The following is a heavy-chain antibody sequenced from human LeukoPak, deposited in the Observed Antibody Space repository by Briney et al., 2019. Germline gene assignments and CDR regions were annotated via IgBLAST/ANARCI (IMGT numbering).Heavy chain of an antibody. CDR1: GYTFTSYA. D-gene: IGHD2-15*01. V-gene: IGHV1-18*01. Sequence: GASVKVSCKASGYTFTSYAISWVRQAPGQGLEWMGWISGHNDDTNYAQRLQGRVTMTTDTSTSTAYMELRSLRSDDTAVYYCARAGYCSGGSCYPYYYYYMDVWGKGTMVTVSS. J-gene: IGHJ6*03. CDR3: ARAGYCSGGSCYPYYYYYMDV. CDR2: ISGHNDDT.